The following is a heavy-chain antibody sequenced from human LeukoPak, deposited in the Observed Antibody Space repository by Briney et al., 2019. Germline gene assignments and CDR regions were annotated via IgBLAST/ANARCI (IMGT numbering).Heavy chain of an antibody. V-gene: IGHV1-69*04. CDR3: ARDLDRAMAAMVY. CDR2: IIPILGIA. D-gene: IGHD5-18*01. Sequence: GASVKVSCKASGFSFTSHAMNWVRQAPGQGLEWMGRIIPILGIANYAQKFQGRVTITADKSTSTAYMELSSLRSEDTAEYYCARDLDRAMAAMVYWGQGTLVSVSS. J-gene: IGHJ4*02. CDR1: GFSFTSHA.